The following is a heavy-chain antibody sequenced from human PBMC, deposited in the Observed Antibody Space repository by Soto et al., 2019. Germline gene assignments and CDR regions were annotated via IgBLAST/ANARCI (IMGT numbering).Heavy chain of an antibody. J-gene: IGHJ6*02. V-gene: IGHV1-2*02. CDR1: GYTFSGYY. Sequence: ASVKVSCKASGYTFSGYYIHWLRQAPGQGLEWMGWINPNSGGTNYAQKFQGRVTVARDTPTSTAYMELSRLTSDDTAVYYCARSLTEGYCTITGCYTRPLYGMDVWGQGTTVTVSS. CDR3: ARSLTEGYCTITGCYTRPLYGMDV. D-gene: IGHD2-2*02. CDR2: INPNSGGT.